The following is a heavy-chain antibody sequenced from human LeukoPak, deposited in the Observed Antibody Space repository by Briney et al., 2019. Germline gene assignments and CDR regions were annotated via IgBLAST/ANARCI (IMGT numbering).Heavy chain of an antibody. CDR2: ISSSSSTI. Sequence: GGSPRLSCAASGFTFSSYSMNWVRQAPGKGLEWVSYISSSSSTIYYADSVKGRFTISRDTAKNSLYLQMNSLRAEDTAVYFCAREMTGYSSSAIDYWGQGTLVTVSS. J-gene: IGHJ4*02. CDR3: AREMTGYSSSAIDY. V-gene: IGHV3-48*01. D-gene: IGHD6-13*01. CDR1: GFTFSSYS.